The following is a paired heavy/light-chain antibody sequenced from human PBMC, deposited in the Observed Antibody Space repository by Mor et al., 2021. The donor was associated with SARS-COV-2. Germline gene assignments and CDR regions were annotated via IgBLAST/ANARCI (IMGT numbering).Heavy chain of an antibody. Sequence: QVTLRESGPALVKPTQTLTLTCTFSGFSLTSSGVCVSWIRQSPGKALEWLARIDWDDDKFYTTSLKTRLTISKDTSKNQVVLTITNMDPVDTATYYCARIRPGTRSDFDYWGQGTLVTVSS. J-gene: IGHJ4*02. CDR1: GFSLTSSGVC. CDR3: ARIRPGTRSDFDY. CDR2: IDWDDDK. V-gene: IGHV2-70*17.
Light chain of an antibody. CDR3: QHYGNSRPVMYT. CDR1: QSVSSTY. CDR2: GAS. J-gene: IGKJ2*01. Sequence: EIVLTQSPGTLSLSPGERATLSCRASQSVSSTYLAWYQQKPGQAPRLLISGASSRATGIPDRFSGRGSGTDFTLTISRLEPEDFAVYYCQHYGNSRPVMYTFGQGTKLEIK. V-gene: IGKV3-20*01.